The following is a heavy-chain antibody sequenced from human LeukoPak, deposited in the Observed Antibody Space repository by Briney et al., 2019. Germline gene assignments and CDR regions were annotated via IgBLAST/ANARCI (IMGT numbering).Heavy chain of an antibody. D-gene: IGHD6-19*01. CDR3: ARDLRQWLVLDAFDI. CDR1: GFTFSSYS. CDR2: ISSSSNYI. Sequence: GGSLRLSCAASGFTFSSYSMNWVRQAPGKGLEWVSSISSSSNYIYYADSMKGRFTISRDNAKNSLYLQMNSLRAEDTAVYYCARDLRQWLVLDAFDIWGQGTMVTVSS. V-gene: IGHV3-21*01. J-gene: IGHJ3*02.